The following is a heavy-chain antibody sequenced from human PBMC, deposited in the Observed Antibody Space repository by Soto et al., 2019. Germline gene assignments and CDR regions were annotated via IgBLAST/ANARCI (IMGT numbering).Heavy chain of an antibody. Sequence: QVQLVQSGAEVKKPGASVKVSCKASGYTFTSYDINWVRQATGQGLEWMGWMNPNSGNTGYAQKFPGRVTRTRNTAISTAYMELSSLRSEDTAVYYCARGYYYGSGSYWNWFDPWGQGTLVTVSS. J-gene: IGHJ5*02. D-gene: IGHD3-10*01. CDR3: ARGYYYGSGSYWNWFDP. CDR2: MNPNSGNT. CDR1: GYTFTSYD. V-gene: IGHV1-8*01.